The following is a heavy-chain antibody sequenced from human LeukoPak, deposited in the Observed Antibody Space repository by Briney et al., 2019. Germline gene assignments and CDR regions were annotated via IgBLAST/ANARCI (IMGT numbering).Heavy chain of an antibody. D-gene: IGHD3-10*01. J-gene: IGHJ4*02. V-gene: IGHV3-15*01. CDR1: GFTFSNAW. CDR2: IKSKTDGGTT. Sequence: GGSLRLSCAASGFTFSNAWMSWVRQAPGKGPEWVGHIKSKTDGGTTDYAAPVKGRFTISRDDSKNTLFLQMNSLKTEDTAVYYCTLPWGSGSYYDYWGQGTLVTVSS. CDR3: TLPWGSGSYYDY.